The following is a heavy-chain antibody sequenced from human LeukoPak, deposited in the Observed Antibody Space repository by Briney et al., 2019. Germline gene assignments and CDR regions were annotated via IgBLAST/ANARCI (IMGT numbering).Heavy chain of an antibody. D-gene: IGHD1-26*01. CDR1: GGSISSYY. V-gene: IGHV4-4*07. CDR3: ARSGSWHEYFQY. CDR2: IYTSGNT. J-gene: IGHJ1*01. Sequence: SETLSLTCTVSGGSISSYYWSWIRQPAGKGLEWIGRIYTSGNTNYNPSLKSRVTMSVDTSKKQSSLKLSSVTAADTAVYYCARSGSWHEYFQYWGQGTLVTVSS.